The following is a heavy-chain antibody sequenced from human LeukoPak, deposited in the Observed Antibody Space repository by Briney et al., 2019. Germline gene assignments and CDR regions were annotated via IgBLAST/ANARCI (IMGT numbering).Heavy chain of an antibody. J-gene: IGHJ2*01. CDR3: ARGKTFFHL. CDR1: GFTVSNNY. Sequence: GGSLRLSCAASGFTVSNNYMTWVRQAPGKGLEWVSVIYSGGSTYYADSVKGRFTISRDNSKNTLYLQMNSLRAEETGVYFCARGKTFFHLWGRGPLVRVPS. D-gene: IGHD3-16*01. V-gene: IGHV3-66*01. CDR2: IYSGGST.